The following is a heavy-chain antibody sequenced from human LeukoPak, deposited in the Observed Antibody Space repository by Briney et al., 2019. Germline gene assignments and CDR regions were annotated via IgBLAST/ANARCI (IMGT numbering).Heavy chain of an antibody. D-gene: IGHD3-9*01. CDR3: ARTGLTTYYDILTGPIDY. J-gene: IGHJ4*02. CDR1: GYTLTSYG. V-gene: IGHV1-18*01. Sequence: ASVKVSCKASGYTLTSYGISWVRQASGQGLEWMGWISAYNGNTNYAQKLQGRVTMTTDTSTSTAYMELRSLRSDGTAVYYCARTGLTTYYDILTGPIDYWGQGTLVTVSS. CDR2: ISAYNGNT.